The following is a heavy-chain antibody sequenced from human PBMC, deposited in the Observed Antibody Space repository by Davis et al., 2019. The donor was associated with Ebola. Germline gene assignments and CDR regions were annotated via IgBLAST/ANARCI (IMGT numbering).Heavy chain of an antibody. CDR2: IIPLFNTT. CDR1: GGTFSSFP. CDR3: ATERPFSGGYFFDY. D-gene: IGHD1-26*01. J-gene: IGHJ4*02. Sequence: SVKVSCKASGGTFSSFPISWVRQAPGQGLEWMGGIIPLFNTTNYAQKFQGRLTITADESTSTAYMDLSSLRSEDTAVYYCATERPFSGGYFFDYWGQGTLVTVSS. V-gene: IGHV1-69*13.